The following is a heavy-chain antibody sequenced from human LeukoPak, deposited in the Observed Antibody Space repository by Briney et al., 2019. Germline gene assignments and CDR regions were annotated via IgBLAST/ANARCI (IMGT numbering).Heavy chain of an antibody. Sequence: GGSLRLSCVASGFTFSSYSVNWVRQAPGKGLEWVLCISSSSSYIYYADSVKGRFTISRDNAKNSLYLQMNSLRAEDTAVYYCAELGITMIGGVWGKGTTVTISS. CDR3: AELGITMIGGV. CDR1: GFTFSSYS. J-gene: IGHJ6*04. CDR2: ISSSSSYI. V-gene: IGHV3-21*01. D-gene: IGHD3-10*02.